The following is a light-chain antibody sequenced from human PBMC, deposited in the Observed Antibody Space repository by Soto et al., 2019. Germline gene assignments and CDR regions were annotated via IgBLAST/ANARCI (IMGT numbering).Light chain of an antibody. CDR1: QTVSSNY. J-gene: IGKJ5*01. CDR3: QQYTGPPTT. Sequence: EIILTQSPDTLSLSPWERTTLSCRDRQTVSSNYLAWCQQRPGQAPRILIYGASTRAAGIPDRFSGSGAGTDFTLTITRLEPEDSAVYFCQQYTGPPTTFGQGTRLEIK. CDR2: GAS. V-gene: IGKV3-20*01.